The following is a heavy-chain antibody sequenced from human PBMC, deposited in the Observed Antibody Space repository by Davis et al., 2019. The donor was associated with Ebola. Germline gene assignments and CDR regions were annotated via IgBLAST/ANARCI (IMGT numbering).Heavy chain of an antibody. CDR3: ARTTRGSGWFLDY. J-gene: IGHJ4*02. Sequence: MPSETLSLTCAVYGGSFSAYYWSWIRQSPGKGVAWIGESIDSGSTNYNPSLKSRVSISVDTSKNQFSLRLTSVTAADTAVYYCARTTRGSGWFLDYWGQGTLVTVSS. CDR2: SIDSGST. CDR1: GGSFSAYY. V-gene: IGHV4-34*12. D-gene: IGHD6-19*01.